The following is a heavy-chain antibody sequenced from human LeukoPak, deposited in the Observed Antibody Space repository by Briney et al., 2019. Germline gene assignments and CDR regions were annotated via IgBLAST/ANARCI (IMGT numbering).Heavy chain of an antibody. V-gene: IGHV3-13*01. D-gene: IGHD2-15*01. CDR2: IGTAGDT. CDR1: GFTFSSYD. J-gene: IGHJ6*02. CDR3: PRGAEGRSSTYGMDV. Sequence: GGSLRLSCAASGFTFSSYDMHWVRQATGKGLEWVSTIGTAGDTYYPGSVKGRFTISRENAKNSLYLQMNSLRAGDTAVYYCPRGAEGRSSTYGMDVWGQGTTVTVSS.